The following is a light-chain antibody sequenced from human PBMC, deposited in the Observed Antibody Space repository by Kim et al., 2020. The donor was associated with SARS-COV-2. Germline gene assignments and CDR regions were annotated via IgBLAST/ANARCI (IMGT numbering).Light chain of an antibody. Sequence: EIQMTQSPPSLPASIGDTVTITCQASQDISNYLNWYQQKPGIAPRALIFDASNLKTGVPSRFSGSGSGTNFTLRITSLQPEDIATYYCQQYHNLPITFGQGTRLEIK. CDR2: DAS. J-gene: IGKJ5*01. CDR1: QDISNY. CDR3: QQYHNLPIT. V-gene: IGKV1-33*01.